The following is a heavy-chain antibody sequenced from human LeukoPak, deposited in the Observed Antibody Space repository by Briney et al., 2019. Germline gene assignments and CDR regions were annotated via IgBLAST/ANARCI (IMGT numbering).Heavy chain of an antibody. D-gene: IGHD4-17*01. Sequence: GRPLRLSCAASGFTFSSHAMHWVRQAPGKGLEWVAVISYDGSNKYYADSVKGRFTISRDNSKNTLYLQMNSLRAEDTAVYYCAREEGLTVTIDYWGQGTLVTVSS. CDR1: GFTFSSHA. CDR2: ISYDGSNK. J-gene: IGHJ4*02. CDR3: AREEGLTVTIDY. V-gene: IGHV3-30-3*01.